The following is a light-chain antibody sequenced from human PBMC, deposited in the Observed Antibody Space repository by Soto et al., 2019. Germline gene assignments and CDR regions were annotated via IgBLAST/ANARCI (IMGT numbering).Light chain of an antibody. CDR3: QQSYSTLFT. V-gene: IGKV1-39*01. J-gene: IGKJ3*01. CDR2: AAS. CDR1: QTIIRY. Sequence: DIQMTQSPSSLSASVGDRATITCRASQTIIRYLNWYQQKPGRAPNLLIYAASSLQSGVPSRFSGSGSGTEFALSISSLQPGDFATYYCQQSYSTLFTFGPGTNVEIK.